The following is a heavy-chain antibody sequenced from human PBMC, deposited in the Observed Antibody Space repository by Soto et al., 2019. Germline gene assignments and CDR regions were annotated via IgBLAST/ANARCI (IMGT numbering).Heavy chain of an antibody. J-gene: IGHJ6*03. CDR1: GFTFSSYS. CDR3: ARVNGDYPYHYYYMDV. CDR2: ISSSSSTI. Sequence: EVQLVESGGGLVQPGGSLRLSCAASGFTFSSYSVNWVRQAPGKGLEWVSYISSSSSTIYYADSVKGRFTISRDNAKNSLYLQMNSLRAEDTAVYYCARVNGDYPYHYYYMDVWGKGTTVTVSS. D-gene: IGHD4-17*01. V-gene: IGHV3-48*01.